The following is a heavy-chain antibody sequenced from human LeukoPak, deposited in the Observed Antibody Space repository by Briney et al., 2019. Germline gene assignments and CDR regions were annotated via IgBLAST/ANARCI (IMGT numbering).Heavy chain of an antibody. V-gene: IGHV3-23*01. Sequence: PGGSLRLSCAASGFTFSTYTMTWVRQAPGKGLEWVSGISGSGGTTYYADSVKGRFTISRDNSMNTLYLQMNSLRVEDTAVYYCAKDRTHTSRSFDYWGQGTLVTVSS. CDR3: AKDRTHTSRSFDY. D-gene: IGHD2-2*01. J-gene: IGHJ4*02. CDR2: ISGSGGTT. CDR1: GFTFSTYT.